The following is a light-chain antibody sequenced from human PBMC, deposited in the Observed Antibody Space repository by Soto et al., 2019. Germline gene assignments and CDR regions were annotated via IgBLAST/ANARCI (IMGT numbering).Light chain of an antibody. CDR1: QSLLYNNTYNY. CDR3: MQALQSLT. CDR2: FGS. V-gene: IGKV2-28*01. J-gene: IGKJ5*01. Sequence: DIVMTPSPLTLPVTPGEPASISCRSSQSLLYNNTYNYLDWYVQKPGQSPQLLIYFGSNRAPGVPDRFSGSGSGTDFTLKINRVEAEDVGTYYCMQALQSLTFGQGTRLEI.